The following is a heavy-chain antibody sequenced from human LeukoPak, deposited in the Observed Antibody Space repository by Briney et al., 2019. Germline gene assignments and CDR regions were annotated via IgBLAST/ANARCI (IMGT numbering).Heavy chain of an antibody. CDR2: IWYGGSDK. J-gene: IGHJ4*02. CDR1: GFIFSNYD. V-gene: IGHV3-33*01. Sequence: GGSLRLSCAASGFIFSNYDMHWVRQAPGKGLEWVAVIWYGGSDKHYADSVQGRFTISRDNSKNSLYLQMNSLRAEDTALYYCARRVQYYFDYWGQGTLVTVSS. CDR3: ARRVQYYFDY.